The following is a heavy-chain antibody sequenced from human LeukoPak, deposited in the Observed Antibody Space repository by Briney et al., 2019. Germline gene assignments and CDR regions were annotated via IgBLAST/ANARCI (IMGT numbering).Heavy chain of an antibody. Sequence: GGSLRLSCAASGFTFSSYAMSWVRQAPGKGLEWVSAISGSGGRSYYADSVKGRFTISRDNSKNTLYLQMNSLRAEDTAVYYCAKDPDYGSGSYSDWGQGTLVTVSS. CDR1: GFTFSSYA. V-gene: IGHV3-23*01. D-gene: IGHD3-10*01. J-gene: IGHJ4*02. CDR2: ISGSGGRS. CDR3: AKDPDYGSGSYSD.